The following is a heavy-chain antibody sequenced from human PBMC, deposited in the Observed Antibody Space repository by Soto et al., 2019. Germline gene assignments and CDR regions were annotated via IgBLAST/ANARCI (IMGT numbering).Heavy chain of an antibody. V-gene: IGHV3-23*01. Sequence: LRLSCAASGFTFSSYAMTWVRQAPGKGPEWVSGISFSGGATYYADSVKGRFTISRDNSKTTLYLQMNSLRAEDTAVYYCAKGAMRSFYALDVWGQGTTVTVSS. CDR3: AKGAMRSFYALDV. D-gene: IGHD2-2*01. CDR2: ISFSGGAT. CDR1: GFTFSSYA. J-gene: IGHJ6*02.